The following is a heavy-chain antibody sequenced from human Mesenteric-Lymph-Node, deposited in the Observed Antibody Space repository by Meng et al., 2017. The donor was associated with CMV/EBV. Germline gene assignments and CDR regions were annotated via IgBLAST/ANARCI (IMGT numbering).Heavy chain of an antibody. D-gene: IGHD3-3*01. J-gene: IGHJ5*02. V-gene: IGHV1-46*01. CDR3: AREDITIFGVVLDP. Sequence: ASVKVSCKASGYTFTGYYIHWVRQAPGQGLEWMGIINPSGGRTSYAQKFQGRVTMTRDTSTSTVYMELSSLRSEDTAVYYCAREDITIFGVVLDPWGQGTLVTVSS. CDR1: GYTFTGYY. CDR2: INPSGGRT.